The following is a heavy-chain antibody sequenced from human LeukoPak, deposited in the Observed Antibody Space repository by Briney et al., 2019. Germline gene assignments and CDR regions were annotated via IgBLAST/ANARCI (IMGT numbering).Heavy chain of an antibody. Sequence: SETLSLTCTVSGGSISSYYWSWIRQPPGKGLEWIGYIYYSGSTNYNPSLKSRVTISVDTSKNQFSLKLSSVTAADTAVYYCARGKRYSSSWYGGGFYFDYWGQGTLVTVSS. CDR2: IYYSGST. D-gene: IGHD6-13*01. CDR1: GGSISSYY. V-gene: IGHV4-59*01. J-gene: IGHJ4*02. CDR3: ARGKRYSSSWYGGGFYFDY.